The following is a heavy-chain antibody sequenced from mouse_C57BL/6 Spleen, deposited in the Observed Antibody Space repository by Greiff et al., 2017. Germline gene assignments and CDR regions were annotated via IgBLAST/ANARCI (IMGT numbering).Heavy chain of an antibody. CDR1: GYAFTNYL. CDR2: INPGSGGT. V-gene: IGHV1-54*01. J-gene: IGHJ2*01. CDR3: ARWAVTTGGADY. Sequence: QVQLQQSGAELVRPGTSVKVSCKASGYAFTNYLIEWVKQRPGQGLEWIGVINPGSGGTNYNEKFKGKATLTADKSSSTAYMQLSSLTSEDSAVYFCARWAVTTGGADYWGQGTTLTVSS. D-gene: IGHD2-2*01.